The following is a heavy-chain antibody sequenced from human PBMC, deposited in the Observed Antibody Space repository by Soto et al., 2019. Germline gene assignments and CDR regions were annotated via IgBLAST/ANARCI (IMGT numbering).Heavy chain of an antibody. Sequence: QITLKEPGPTLVKPTQTLTLTCTLSGFSLSTSGVGVGWIRQSPGKALEWLAVIYWDDVKHYSPSLERRLTNTKDTAESEVVLTMTNMDPVDTATYYCARKGSGDYALDYWGQGILVTVSS. CDR2: IYWDDVK. CDR1: GFSLSTSGVG. V-gene: IGHV2-5*02. J-gene: IGHJ4*02. D-gene: IGHD4-17*01. CDR3: ARKGSGDYALDY.